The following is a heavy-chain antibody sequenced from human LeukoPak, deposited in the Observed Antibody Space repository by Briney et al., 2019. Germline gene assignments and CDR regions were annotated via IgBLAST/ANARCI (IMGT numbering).Heavy chain of an antibody. J-gene: IGHJ4*02. CDR2: INPNSGGT. Sequence: GASVKVSCKASGYTFTGYYMHWVRRAPGQGLEWMGWINPNSGGTNYAQKFQGRVTMTRDTSISTAYMELSRLRSEDTAVYYCVFDSSGYLSRSLPPYFDSWGQGTLVTVSS. D-gene: IGHD3-22*01. V-gene: IGHV1-2*02. CDR1: GYTFTGYY. CDR3: VFDSSGYLSRSLPPYFDS.